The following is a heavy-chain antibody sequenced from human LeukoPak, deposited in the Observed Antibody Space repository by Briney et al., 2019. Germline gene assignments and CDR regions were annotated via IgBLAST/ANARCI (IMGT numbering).Heavy chain of an antibody. V-gene: IGHV3-23*01. CDR3: AKAMSGCTNGVCYSLWYFDL. Sequence: GGSLRLSCAASGFTFSSYAMSWVRQAPGKGLEWVSAISGSGGSTYYADSVKGRFTISRDNSKNTLYLQMNSLRAEDTAVYYCAKAMSGCTNGVCYSLWYFDLWGRGTLVTVSS. D-gene: IGHD2-8*01. CDR2: ISGSGGST. CDR1: GFTFSSYA. J-gene: IGHJ2*01.